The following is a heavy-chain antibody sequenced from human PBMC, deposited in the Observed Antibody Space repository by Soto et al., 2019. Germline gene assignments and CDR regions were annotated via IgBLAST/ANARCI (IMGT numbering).Heavy chain of an antibody. J-gene: IGHJ6*02. CDR1: GGTFSSYA. Sequence: SVKVSCKTSGGTFSSYAISWVRQAPGQGLEWMGGIIPIFGTANYAQKFQGRVTITADESTSTAYMELSSLRSEDTAVYYCARDQGCSSSPRDSYYYRLAVWGQRTTVPVSS. CDR2: IIPIFGTA. CDR3: ARDQGCSSSPRDSYYYRLAV. D-gene: IGHD6-6*01. V-gene: IGHV1-69*13.